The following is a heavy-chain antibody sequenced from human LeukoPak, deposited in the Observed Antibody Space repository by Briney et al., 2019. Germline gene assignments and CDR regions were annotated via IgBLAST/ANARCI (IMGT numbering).Heavy chain of an antibody. CDR3: ARAKGYYGSGSYYLFDY. CDR1: GGTFSSYA. CDR2: IIPIFGTA. V-gene: IGHV1-69*05. D-gene: IGHD3-10*01. J-gene: IGHJ4*02. Sequence: GTSVKVSCKASGGTFSSYAISWVRQAPGQGLEWMGGIIPIFGTANYAQKFQGRVTITTDESTSTAYMELSSLRSEDTAVYYCARAKGYYGSGSYYLFDYWGRGTLVTVSS.